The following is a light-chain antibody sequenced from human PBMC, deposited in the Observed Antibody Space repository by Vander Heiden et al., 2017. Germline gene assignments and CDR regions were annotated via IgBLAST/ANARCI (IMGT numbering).Light chain of an antibody. J-gene: IGKJ2*01. V-gene: IGKV1-39*01. CDR3: QHSNTYPHT. Sequence: IQMTQSPSSLSAPVRDRVSITCRATQSIKNYLDWYQHKPGKAPKLLIYAASNLQSGVPSRFSGSGSETDFTLTISGLQPEDFATYYCQHSNTYPHTFGQGTNLDIK. CDR2: AAS. CDR1: QSIKNY.